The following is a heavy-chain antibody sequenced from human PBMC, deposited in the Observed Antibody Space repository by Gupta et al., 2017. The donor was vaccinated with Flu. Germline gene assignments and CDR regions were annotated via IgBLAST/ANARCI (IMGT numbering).Heavy chain of an antibody. Sequence: QVQLVESGGGVVQPGRSLRLSCAASGFTFSNYGIHWVRLAPGKGLEWLAVIWFDGSDKAYADSVKGRFIVARDSPANTAYLQMNSVRAEDTAVDYCARGNCTGEGCVDYWGQGTLVTVSS. CDR3: ARGNCTGEGCVDY. CDR1: GFTFSNYG. J-gene: IGHJ4*02. D-gene: IGHD1-7*01. V-gene: IGHV3-33*01. CDR2: IWFDGSDK.